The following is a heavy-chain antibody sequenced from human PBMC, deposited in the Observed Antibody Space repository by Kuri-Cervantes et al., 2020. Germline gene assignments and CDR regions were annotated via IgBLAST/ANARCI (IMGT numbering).Heavy chain of an antibody. V-gene: IGHV4-31*01. J-gene: IGHJ5*02. Sequence: DYHMSWSRQAPGKGVERIGYTYYSGSTYYNPSLKSLVTISVDTSKNQFSLKLSSVTAADTAVCYCARMADTNWFDPWGQGTLVTVSS. D-gene: IGHD6-19*01. CDR2: TYYSGST. CDR3: ARMADTNWFDP. CDR1: DYH.